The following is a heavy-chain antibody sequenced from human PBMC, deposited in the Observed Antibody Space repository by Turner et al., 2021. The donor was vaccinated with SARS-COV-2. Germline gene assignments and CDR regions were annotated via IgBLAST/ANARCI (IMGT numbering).Heavy chain of an antibody. CDR1: GFSCNDYG. CDR3: ARDSNVMTSYGDL. V-gene: IGHV3-33*01. J-gene: IGHJ4*02. D-gene: IGHD3-22*01. Sequence: QVLLEQSGGGVVQPGGSMRLSCVASGFSCNDYGMHWVRQPPDKGLEWVAAIWPDGNNKYYVESVRGRFSISRDNSKNTIDLQMNSLRVDDTAVYYCARDSNVMTSYGDLWGQGTLVTVSS. CDR2: IWPDGNNK.